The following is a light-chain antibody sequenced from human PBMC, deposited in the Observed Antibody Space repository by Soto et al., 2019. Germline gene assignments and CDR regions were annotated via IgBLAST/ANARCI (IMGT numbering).Light chain of an antibody. V-gene: IGKV3-15*01. CDR2: GAS. J-gene: IGKJ1*01. CDR1: QSVSSN. CDR3: QQYNNWPPKT. Sequence: EIVMTQSPATLSVSPGERATLSCRASQSVSSNLAWHQQKPGQAPRLLIYGASTRATGIPARFSGSGSGTEFTLTISSLQSEDFAVYYCQQYNNWPPKTFGQGTKVDNK.